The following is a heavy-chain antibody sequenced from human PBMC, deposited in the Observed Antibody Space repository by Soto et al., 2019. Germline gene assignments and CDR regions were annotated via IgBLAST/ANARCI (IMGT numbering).Heavy chain of an antibody. CDR2: IYPGDSDT. V-gene: IGHV5-51*01. J-gene: IGHJ5*01. D-gene: IGHD3-3*01. Sequence: PGESLKISCKGSGYSFTSYWVGWVRQMPGKGLEWMGIIYPGDSDTIYSPSFQGQVTISADKSISTAYLQWSSLKASDTAMYYCARNGGEYYDFWSGYSPGNWFDPWGQGTLVTSSS. CDR3: ARNGGEYYDFWSGYSPGNWFDP. CDR1: GYSFTSYW.